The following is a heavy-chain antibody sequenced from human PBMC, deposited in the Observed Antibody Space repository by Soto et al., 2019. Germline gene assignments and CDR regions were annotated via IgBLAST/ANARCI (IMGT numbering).Heavy chain of an antibody. CDR1: GDSINNRSYY. Sequence: SETLSLTCTVTGDSINNRSYYWGWNRQPPGKGLEWIGSIYYSGSTYNNPSLKSRVSMSVDTSKNRFSLKLRSVTAADTALYYCARQRTSVVTQAYFDSWGQGSLVTVS. J-gene: IGHJ4*02. CDR2: IYYSGST. CDR3: ARQRTSVVTQAYFDS. D-gene: IGHD2-21*02. V-gene: IGHV4-39*01.